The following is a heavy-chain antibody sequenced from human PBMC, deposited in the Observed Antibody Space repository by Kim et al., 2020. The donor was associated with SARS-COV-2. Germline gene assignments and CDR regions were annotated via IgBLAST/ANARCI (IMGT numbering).Heavy chain of an antibody. V-gene: IGHV1-69*13. J-gene: IGHJ4*02. CDR3: ASDKGGGYDYGY. D-gene: IGHD5-12*01. CDR1: GGTFSSYA. CDR2: IIPIFGTA. Sequence: SVKVSCKASGGTFSSYAISWVRQAPGQGLEWMGGIIPIFGTANYAQKFQGRVTITADESTSTAYMELSSLRSEDTALYYCASDKGGGYDYGYWGQGTLVTVSS.